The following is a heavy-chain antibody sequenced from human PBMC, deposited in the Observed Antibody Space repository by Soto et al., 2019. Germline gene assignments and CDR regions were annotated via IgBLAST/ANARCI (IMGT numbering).Heavy chain of an antibody. J-gene: IGHJ5*01. V-gene: IGHV6-1*01. CDR2: TYYRSNWYT. D-gene: IGHD2-8*01. CDR1: GDRISSNRAA. Sequence: SQTLSLTCAISGDRISSNRAAWDWIRKSPSRGLEWLGRTYYRSNWYTDYAVSVKGRITISPDTSNNQLSLQLNSVTPDDTAVYYCARLIGNSWLDSWGQGTLVTVSS. CDR3: ARLIGNSWLDS.